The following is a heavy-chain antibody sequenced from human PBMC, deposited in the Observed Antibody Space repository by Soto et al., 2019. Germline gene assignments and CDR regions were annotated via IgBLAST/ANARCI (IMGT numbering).Heavy chain of an antibody. CDR3: AHTWGLPFDY. CDR1: GFSLRTTGVS. CDR2: IYWDDDK. V-gene: IGHV2-5*02. Sequence: GSGPTLVNPTQTLTLTCTYSGFSLRTTGVSVGWIRQPPGKALEWLGIIYWDDDKRYSPSLKSRLTLTSDISKSQVVLTMTNMGPVDTATYFCAHTWGLPFDYWGPGNLVTVPQ. D-gene: IGHD3-16*01. J-gene: IGHJ4*02.